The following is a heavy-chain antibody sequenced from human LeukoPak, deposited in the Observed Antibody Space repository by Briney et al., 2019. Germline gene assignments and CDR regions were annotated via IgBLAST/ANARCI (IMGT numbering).Heavy chain of an antibody. CDR1: GYTFTGYY. CDR3: ARVYSGYDSVPFDY. Sequence: ASVKVSCKASGYTFTGYYMHWVRQAPGQGLEWMGWINPNSGGTNYAQKFQGRVTMTRDTSISTAYMELSRLRSDDTAVYYCARVYSGYDSVPFDYWGQGTLVTVSS. V-gene: IGHV1-2*02. D-gene: IGHD5-12*01. CDR2: INPNSGGT. J-gene: IGHJ4*02.